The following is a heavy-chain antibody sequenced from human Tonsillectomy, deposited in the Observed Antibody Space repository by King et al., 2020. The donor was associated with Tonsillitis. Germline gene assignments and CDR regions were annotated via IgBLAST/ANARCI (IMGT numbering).Heavy chain of an antibody. D-gene: IGHD2-2*01. J-gene: IGHJ4*02. CDR1: GYSFTSYW. CDR2: IYPGDSDT. CDR3: ARPARYCRSTSAGCYFEY. Sequence: VQLVESGAEVKKPGESLKISCKGSGYSFTSYWIGWVRQMPGKGLEWMGIIYPGDSDTRYSPSFQGQVTFSADKSISTAYLQWSSLKASDTAMYYCARPARYCRSTSAGCYFEYWGQGTLVTVSS. V-gene: IGHV5-51*01.